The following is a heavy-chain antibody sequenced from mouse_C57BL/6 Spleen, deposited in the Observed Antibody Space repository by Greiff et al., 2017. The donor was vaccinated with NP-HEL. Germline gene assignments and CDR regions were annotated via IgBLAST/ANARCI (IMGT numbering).Heavy chain of an antibody. Sequence: VKVVESGAELVKPGASVKISCKASGYAFSSYWMNWVKQRPGKGLEWIGQIYPGDGDTNYNGKFKGKATLTADKSSSTAYMQLSSLTSEDSAVYFCARATVVENYFDYWGQGTTLTVSS. CDR3: ARATVVENYFDY. J-gene: IGHJ2*01. CDR2: IYPGDGDT. V-gene: IGHV1-80*01. CDR1: GYAFSSYW. D-gene: IGHD1-1*01.